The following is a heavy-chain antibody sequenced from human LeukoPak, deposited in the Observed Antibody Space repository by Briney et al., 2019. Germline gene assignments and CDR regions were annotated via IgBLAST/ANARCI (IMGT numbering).Heavy chain of an antibody. J-gene: IGHJ4*02. Sequence: GESLKISCKGSGYSFTSYWIGWVRQMPGKGLEWMGIIYPGDSDTRYSPSFQGQVTISADKSISTAYLQWSSPKASDTAMYYCARQNLYYDFWSGYSPDYWGQGTLVTVSS. CDR3: ARQNLYYDFWSGYSPDY. CDR1: GYSFTSYW. D-gene: IGHD3-3*01. CDR2: IYPGDSDT. V-gene: IGHV5-51*01.